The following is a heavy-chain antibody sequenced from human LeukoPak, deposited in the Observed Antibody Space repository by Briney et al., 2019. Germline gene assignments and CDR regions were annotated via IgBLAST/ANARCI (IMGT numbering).Heavy chain of an antibody. V-gene: IGHV1-69*05. CDR1: GGTFSSYA. J-gene: IGHJ4*02. CDR3: ASSRGRSSPKECGY. D-gene: IGHD6-13*01. Sequence: GASVKVSCKPSGGTFSSYAISWVRQAPGQGLEWMGGIIPIFGTANYAQKFQGRVTITTDESTSTAYMELSSLRSEDTAVYYCASSRGRSSPKECGYWGQGTLVTVSS. CDR2: IIPIFGTA.